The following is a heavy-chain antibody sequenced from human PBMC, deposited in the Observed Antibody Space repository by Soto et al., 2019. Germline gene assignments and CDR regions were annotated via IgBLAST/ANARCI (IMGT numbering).Heavy chain of an antibody. CDR2: LSPDGRST. CDR3: ARDGWAVAEN. V-gene: IGHV3-74*01. CDR1: EFTLSSFH. Sequence: HLVESGGGLVQPGGSLRLSCVASEFTLSSFHMHWVRQAPGKGLVWVSRLSPDGRSTNYADFVKGRFTISRDNAKNTMYLQMNSLRDDDTALYYCARDGWAVAENWGQGTLVTV. J-gene: IGHJ4*02. D-gene: IGHD6-19*01.